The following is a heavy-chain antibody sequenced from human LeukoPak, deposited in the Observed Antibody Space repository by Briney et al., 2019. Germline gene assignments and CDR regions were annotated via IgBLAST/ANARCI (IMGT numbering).Heavy chain of an antibody. CDR1: GGSFSGYD. V-gene: IGHV4-34*01. CDR2: INHSGST. CDR3: ARGFDFWSGYNFDY. Sequence: PSETLPLTCAVYGGSFSGYDWSWIRQPPGKGLEWIGEINHSGSTNYNPSLKSRVTISVDASKNQFSLKLSSVTAADTAVYYCARGFDFWSGYNFDYWGQGTLVTVSS. J-gene: IGHJ4*02. D-gene: IGHD3-3*01.